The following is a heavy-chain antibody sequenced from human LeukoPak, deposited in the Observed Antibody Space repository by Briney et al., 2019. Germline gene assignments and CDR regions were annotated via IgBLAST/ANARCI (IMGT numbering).Heavy chain of an antibody. CDR1: GYTFTSYD. D-gene: IGHD3-3*01. Sequence: GASVKVSCKASGYTFTSYDINWVRQATGQGLEWMGWMNPNSGNTGYAQKFQGRVTITRNTSISTAYMELSSLRSEYTAVYYCARGGFDFWSGYSDYYYMDVWGKGTTVTVSS. CDR2: MNPNSGNT. CDR3: ARGGFDFWSGYSDYYYMDV. V-gene: IGHV1-8*03. J-gene: IGHJ6*03.